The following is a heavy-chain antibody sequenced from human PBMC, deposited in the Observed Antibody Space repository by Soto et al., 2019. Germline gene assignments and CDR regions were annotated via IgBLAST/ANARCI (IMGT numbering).Heavy chain of an antibody. CDR2: IYSGGST. D-gene: IGHD3-3*01. Sequence: GGSLRLSCAASGFTVSSNYMSWFRQAPGKGLEWVSVIYSGGSTYYADSVKGRFTISRHNSKNTLYLQMNSLRAEDTAVYYCARGFYDFWSGQLFDYWGQGTLVTVSS. CDR1: GFTVSSNY. J-gene: IGHJ4*02. CDR3: ARGFYDFWSGQLFDY. V-gene: IGHV3-53*04.